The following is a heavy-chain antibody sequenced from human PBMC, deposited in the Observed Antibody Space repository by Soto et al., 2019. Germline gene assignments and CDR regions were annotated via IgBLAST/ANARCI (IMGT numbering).Heavy chain of an antibody. CDR2: IYSDGST. V-gene: IGHV3-53*04. Sequence: EVQLVESGGGLVQPGESLRLSCAASGFTVSSIYMSWVRQAPGKGLELVSVIYSDGSTYYADSVKGRFTISRHISKNTLYLQMNSLRAEDTAVYCCARGLVDYGPIYFQHWGQGTLVTVSS. CDR1: GFTVSSIY. D-gene: IGHD4-17*01. J-gene: IGHJ1*01. CDR3: ARGLVDYGPIYFQH.